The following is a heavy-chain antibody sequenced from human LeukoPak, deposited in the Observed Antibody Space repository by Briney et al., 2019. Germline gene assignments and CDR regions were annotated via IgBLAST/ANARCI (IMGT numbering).Heavy chain of an antibody. CDR2: ISGSGGST. J-gene: IGHJ3*02. Sequence: GGSLRLSCAASGFTFSSYAVSWVRQAPGKGLEWVSAISGSGGSTYYADSVKGRFTISRDNSKNTLYLQMNSLRAEDTAVYYCAKVGYGDRLFYAFDIWGQGTMVTVSS. D-gene: IGHD4-17*01. V-gene: IGHV3-23*01. CDR3: AKVGYGDRLFYAFDI. CDR1: GFTFSSYA.